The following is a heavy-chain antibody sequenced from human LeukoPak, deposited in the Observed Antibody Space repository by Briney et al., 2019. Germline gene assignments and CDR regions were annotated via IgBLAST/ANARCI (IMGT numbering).Heavy chain of an antibody. CDR1: GFTFSSYA. D-gene: IGHD2-15*01. CDR2: ISGSGGST. J-gene: IGHJ6*03. CDR3: AKNGDRGAYCSGGTCYPYFYYYMDV. Sequence: PGGSLRLSCAASGFTFSSYAMSWVRQAPGKGLEWVSAISGSGGSTYYADSVKGRFTISRDNSKNTLYLQMNSLRAEDMAIYYCAKNGDRGAYCSGGTCYPYFYYYMDVWGKGTTVTFSS. V-gene: IGHV3-23*01.